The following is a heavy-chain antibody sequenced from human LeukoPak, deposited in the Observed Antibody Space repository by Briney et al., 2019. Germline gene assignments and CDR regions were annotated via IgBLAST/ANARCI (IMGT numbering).Heavy chain of an antibody. CDR2: ISGSGGST. CDR1: EFTFSTYA. V-gene: IGHV3-23*01. J-gene: IGHJ4*02. Sequence: GGSLRLSCAASEFTFSTYAMSWVRQAPGKGLEWVSAISGSGGSTYYADSVKGRFTISRDNSKNTLYLQMNSLRAEDTAVYYCAKASGSGTYYKSPFDYWGQGTLVTVSS. D-gene: IGHD3-10*01. CDR3: AKASGSGTYYKSPFDY.